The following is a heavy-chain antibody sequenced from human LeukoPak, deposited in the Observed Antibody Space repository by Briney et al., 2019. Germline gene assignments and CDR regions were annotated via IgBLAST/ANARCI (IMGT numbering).Heavy chain of an antibody. CDR3: ARVVTWFDP. CDR2: IKSDGSST. J-gene: IGHJ5*02. CDR1: GFTFSSYW. V-gene: IGHV3-74*01. Sequence: PGGSLRLSCAVSGFTFSSYWMHWVRQAQGKGLVWVSRIKSDGSSTSYADSVKGRFTISRDNAKNSVYLQMNSLRVEDTAVYFCARVVTWFDPWGQGTLVTVSS.